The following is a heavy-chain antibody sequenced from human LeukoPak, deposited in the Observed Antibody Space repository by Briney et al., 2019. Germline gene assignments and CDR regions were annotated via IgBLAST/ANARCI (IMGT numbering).Heavy chain of an antibody. CDR2: ISWNSGNI. CDR1: GFTFDDYA. V-gene: IGHV3-9*01. D-gene: IGHD6-19*01. Sequence: GGSLRLSCAASGFTFDDYAMHWVRQAPGKGLEWVSGISWNSGNIGYADSAKGRFTISRDNAKNSLYLQMNSLRAEDTALYYCAKDPSPIYSSGLPFDYWGQGTLVTVSS. CDR3: AKDPSPIYSSGLPFDY. J-gene: IGHJ4*02.